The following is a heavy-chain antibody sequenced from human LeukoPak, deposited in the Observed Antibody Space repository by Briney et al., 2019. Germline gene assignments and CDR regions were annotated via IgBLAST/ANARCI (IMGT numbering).Heavy chain of an antibody. J-gene: IGHJ4*02. V-gene: IGHV1-69*13. CDR2: IIPIFDVA. D-gene: IGHD1-26*01. CDR1: GGTFNKYA. CDR3: ARADRNSRKDRKSTSGRIMGGTTPEERGPFDD. Sequence: SVKVSCKASGGTFNKYAIFWVRQAPGQGLEWMGGIIPIFDVADYAQKFQDRVTITADESTSIVYMELSSLTSEDTAVYYCARADRNSRKDRKSTSGRIMGGTTPEERGPFDDWGQGTLVIVSS.